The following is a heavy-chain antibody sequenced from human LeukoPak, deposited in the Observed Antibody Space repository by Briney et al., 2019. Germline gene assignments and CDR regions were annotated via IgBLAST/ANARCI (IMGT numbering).Heavy chain of an antibody. Sequence: PGGSLRLSCAASGFTFSSYSMNWVRQAPGKGLEWVSSISSSSSYIYYADSVKGRFTISRDNAKNSLYLQMNSLRAEDTAVYYCASLTLGGSPPDNWFDPWGQGTLVTVSS. CDR1: GFTFSSYS. CDR3: ASLTLGGSPPDNWFDP. D-gene: IGHD3-10*01. J-gene: IGHJ5*02. V-gene: IGHV3-21*01. CDR2: ISSSSSYI.